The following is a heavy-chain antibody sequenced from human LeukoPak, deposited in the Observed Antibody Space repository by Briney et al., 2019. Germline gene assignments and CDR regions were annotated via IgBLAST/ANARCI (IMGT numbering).Heavy chain of an antibody. J-gene: IGHJ4*02. CDR3: ARADYYDSSGRFDY. CDR1: GGSISSGSYY. V-gene: IGHV4-61*02. Sequence: SQTLSLTCTVSGGSISSGSYYWSWIRQPAGKGPEWIGRIYTSGSTNYNPSLKSRVTISVDTSKNQFSLKLSSVTAADTAVYYCARADYYDSSGRFDYWGQGTLVTVSS. D-gene: IGHD3-22*01. CDR2: IYTSGST.